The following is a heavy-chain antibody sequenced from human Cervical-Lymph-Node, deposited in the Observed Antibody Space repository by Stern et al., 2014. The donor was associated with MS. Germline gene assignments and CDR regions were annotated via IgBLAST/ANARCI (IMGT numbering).Heavy chain of an antibody. CDR3: SRHLPYSSSWYNWFDP. D-gene: IGHD6-13*01. CDR2: VSSPGTT. Sequence: QLQLQESGPGLVKPSETLSLTCAVSGGSVSDSRYYWGWIRQPPGKGLERIGRVSSPGTTYNNPSLKSRVTISVATTKNLFSLQLPSVTAADTALYYCSRHLPYSSSWYNWFDPWGQGTLVTVSS. J-gene: IGHJ5*02. CDR1: GGSVSDSRYY. V-gene: IGHV4-39*01.